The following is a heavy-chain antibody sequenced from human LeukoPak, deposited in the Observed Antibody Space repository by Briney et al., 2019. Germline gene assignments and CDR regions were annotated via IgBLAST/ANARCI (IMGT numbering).Heavy chain of an antibody. J-gene: IGHJ4*02. CDR3: ARVSRYSSGWHDPSFDY. D-gene: IGHD6-19*01. V-gene: IGHV3-30-3*01. Sequence: PGRSLRLSCAAPGFTFSSHAIHWVRQAPGKGLEWVAVISYDGSNKYYADSVKGRFTISRDNSKNTLYLQMNSLRAEDTALYYCARVSRYSSGWHDPSFDYWGQGTLVTVSS. CDR2: ISYDGSNK. CDR1: GFTFSSHA.